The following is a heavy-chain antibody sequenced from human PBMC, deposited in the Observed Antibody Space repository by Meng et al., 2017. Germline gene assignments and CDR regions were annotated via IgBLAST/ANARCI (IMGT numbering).Heavy chain of an antibody. Sequence: QLTLKESGPTLVKPTQTLPLTCTFSGFSLSTSGVGVGWIRQPPGKALEWLALIYWDDDKRYSPSLKSRLTITKDTSKNQVVLTMTNMDPVDTATYYCAHRRGDSREGWFDPWGQGTLVTVSS. J-gene: IGHJ5*02. CDR2: IYWDDDK. CDR3: AHRRGDSREGWFDP. CDR1: GFSLSTSGVG. D-gene: IGHD2-21*02. V-gene: IGHV2-5*02.